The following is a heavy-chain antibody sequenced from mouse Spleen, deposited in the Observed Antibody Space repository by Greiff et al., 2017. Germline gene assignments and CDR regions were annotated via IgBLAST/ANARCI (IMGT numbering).Heavy chain of an antibody. D-gene: IGHD1-3*01. CDR2: IDPSDSYT. J-gene: IGHJ2*01. Sequence: QVQLKQPGAELVKPGASVKLSCKASGYTFTSYWMQWVKQRPGQGLEWIGEIDPSDSYTNYNQKFKGKATLTVDTSSSTAYMQLSSLTSEDSAVYYCARWDNYRHFDYWGQGTTLTVSS. V-gene: IGHV1-50*01. CDR1: GYTFTSYW. CDR3: ARWDNYRHFDY.